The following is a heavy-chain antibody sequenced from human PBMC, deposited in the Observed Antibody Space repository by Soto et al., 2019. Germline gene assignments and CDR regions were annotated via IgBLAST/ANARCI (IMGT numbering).Heavy chain of an antibody. CDR2: ISSSSTYT. CDR1: GFNFSDYY. J-gene: IGHJ5*02. Sequence: QMQVVESGGGLVKPGGSLRLSCAASGFNFSDYYMSWLRQAPGKGPEWLSYISSSSTYTNYADSVQGRFTISRDNAKNSLYLQMNDLRAGDTAVYYCARDNYDILTGSGWFDPWGQGTLVSVSA. V-gene: IGHV3-11*06. CDR3: ARDNYDILTGSGWFDP. D-gene: IGHD3-9*01.